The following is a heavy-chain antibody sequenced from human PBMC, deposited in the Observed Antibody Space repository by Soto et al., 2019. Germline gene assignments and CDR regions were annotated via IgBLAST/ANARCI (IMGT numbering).Heavy chain of an antibody. CDR3: ARGADRYYFDY. V-gene: IGHV4-59*01. CDR1: GGSISSYY. CDR2: IYYSGST. Sequence: SETLSLSCTVSGGSISSYYWSWIRQPPGKGLEWIGYIYYSGSTNYSPSLKSRVTISVDTSKNQFSLKLSSVTAADTAVYYCARGADRYYFDYWGQGTLVTVSS. J-gene: IGHJ4*02.